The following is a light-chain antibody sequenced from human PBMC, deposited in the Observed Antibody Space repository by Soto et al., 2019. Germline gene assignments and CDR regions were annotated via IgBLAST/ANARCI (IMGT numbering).Light chain of an antibody. V-gene: IGLV2-23*02. CDR2: EVS. J-gene: IGLJ1*01. Sequence: QSVLTQPASVSGSPGQSITISCTGTSSDVGSYNLVSWYQQHPGKAPKLMICEVSKRPSGVSNRFSGSKSGNTASLTISGLQAEDEADYCCCSYAGSSTFYVFGTGTKLTVL. CDR3: CSYAGSSTFYV. CDR1: SSDVGSYNL.